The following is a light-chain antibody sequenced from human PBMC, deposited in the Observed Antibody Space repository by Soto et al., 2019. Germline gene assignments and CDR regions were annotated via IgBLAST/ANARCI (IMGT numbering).Light chain of an antibody. CDR3: LQYNNWPWT. V-gene: IGKV3-15*01. J-gene: IGKJ1*01. Sequence: EIVMTQSPATLSVSPGERATLSCRASQSVSSNLAWYQQKPGQAPRLLIYGASTRATGIPARFSGSGSGTEFTLTLSSLQSEDFAVYYSLQYNNWPWTFGQGTKVEI. CDR2: GAS. CDR1: QSVSSN.